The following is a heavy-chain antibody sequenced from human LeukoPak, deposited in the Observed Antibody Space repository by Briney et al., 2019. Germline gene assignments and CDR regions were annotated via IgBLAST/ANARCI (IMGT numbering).Heavy chain of an antibody. CDR2: INPSGGST. Sequence: ASVKVSCKAFGYTFTSYYMHWVRQAPGQGLEWMGIINPSGGSTSYAQKFQGRVTMTRDMSTSTVYMELSSLRSEDTAVYYCARDFNTAAAGRGYMDVWGKGTTVTVSS. J-gene: IGHJ6*03. CDR3: ARDFNTAAAGRGYMDV. D-gene: IGHD6-13*01. V-gene: IGHV1-46*01. CDR1: GYTFTSYY.